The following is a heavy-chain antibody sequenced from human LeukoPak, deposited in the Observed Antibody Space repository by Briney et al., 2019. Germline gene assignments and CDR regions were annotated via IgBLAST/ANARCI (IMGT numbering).Heavy chain of an antibody. CDR3: ARGTMMVGP. D-gene: IGHD3-22*01. Sequence: SETLSLTCTVSGVSISSYYWTWIRQPAGKGLEWIGRIYSSGNTNYNPSLESRVTMSIDTSKNQFSLKLSSVTAADTAVYYCARGTMMVGPWGQGTLVTVSS. CDR2: IYSSGNT. CDR1: GVSISSYY. V-gene: IGHV4-4*07. J-gene: IGHJ5*02.